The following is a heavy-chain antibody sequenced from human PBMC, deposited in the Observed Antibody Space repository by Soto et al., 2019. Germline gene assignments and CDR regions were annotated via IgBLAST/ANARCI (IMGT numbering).Heavy chain of an antibody. CDR3: ARDLGYYDCSGYFDY. Sequence: GGSLRLSCAASGFTFSDYYMSWIRQAPGKGLEWVSYISSSDTIISYADSVKGRFTISRDNAKNSLYLQMNSLRAEDTAVYYCARDLGYYDCSGYFDYWGQGTLVTVSS. D-gene: IGHD3-22*01. J-gene: IGHJ4*02. CDR2: ISSSDTII. V-gene: IGHV3-11*01. CDR1: GFTFSDYY.